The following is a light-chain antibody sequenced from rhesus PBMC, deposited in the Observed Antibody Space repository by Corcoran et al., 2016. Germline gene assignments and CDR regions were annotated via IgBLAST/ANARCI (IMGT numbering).Light chain of an antibody. V-gene: IGKV2-64*01. CDR3: GQGTYWPPYT. CDR2: KVS. CDR1: QSLLHSDGNNY. Sequence: VAMTQSPLSLPITSGQPASISCRSSQSLLHSDGNNYLNWYHQKPGQPPRPLIYKVSNGHSGVPDRFSGSGAGKDFTLRNSRVDAEDVGFYYSGQGTYWPPYTFGQGTKVEIK. J-gene: IGKJ2*01.